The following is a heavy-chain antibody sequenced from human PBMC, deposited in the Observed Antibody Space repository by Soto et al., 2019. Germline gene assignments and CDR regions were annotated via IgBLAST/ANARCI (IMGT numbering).Heavy chain of an antibody. D-gene: IGHD4-17*01. Sequence: QVHLQQWGTGLLKPSETLSLTCAVYGGSLTDYWWTWIRQTPGQGLEWIGEINHIGESNHNPSLKSRVTISFDTSHNQFALKLTSVTVAATAVYYCARDFGAGAHFDHWGQGSLVTVSS. CDR2: INHIGES. CDR1: GGSLTDYW. CDR3: ARDFGAGAHFDH. J-gene: IGHJ4*02. V-gene: IGHV4-34*01.